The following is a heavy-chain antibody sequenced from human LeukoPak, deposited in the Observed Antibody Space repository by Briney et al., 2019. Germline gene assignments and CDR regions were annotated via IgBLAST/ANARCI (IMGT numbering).Heavy chain of an antibody. V-gene: IGHV4-61*02. J-gene: IGHJ6*03. CDR1: GGSISSGSYY. CDR2: IYTSGST. D-gene: IGHD3-22*01. Sequence: SQTLTLTCTVSGGSISSGSYYWSWIRQPAGKGLEWIGRIYTSGSTSYNPSLKSRVTISVDRSKSQFSLKLTSVTAADTAVYYCARDLHDSSGYYSRYYYYYYMDVWGKGTTVTISS. CDR3: ARDLHDSSGYYSRYYYYYYMDV.